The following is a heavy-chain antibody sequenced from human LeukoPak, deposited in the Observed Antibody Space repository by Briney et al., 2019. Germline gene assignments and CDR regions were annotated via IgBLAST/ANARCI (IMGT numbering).Heavy chain of an antibody. D-gene: IGHD5-24*01. V-gene: IGHV4-59*08. CDR3: TRHKRWLQLPDAFDV. Sequence: SETLSLTCTVSGGPIRDFYWSWIRLPPGKGLEWIGYTYHSGSTSYNPSLESRVAISVDMSKSQFSLDLSSVTAADTAIYYCTRHKRWLQLPDAFDVWGQGTLVTVSS. CDR1: GGPIRDFY. CDR2: TYHSGST. J-gene: IGHJ3*01.